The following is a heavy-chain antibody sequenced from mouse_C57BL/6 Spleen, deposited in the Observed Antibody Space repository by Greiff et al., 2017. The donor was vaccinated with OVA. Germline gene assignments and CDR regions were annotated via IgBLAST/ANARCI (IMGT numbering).Heavy chain of an antibody. Sequence: VQLQQPGAELVKPGASVKLSCKASGYTFTSYWMQCVKQRPGQGLEWIGEIDPSDSYTNYNQKFKGKATLTVDTSSSTAYMQLSSLTSEDSAVYYCARRTGTGYFDVWGTGTTVTVSS. D-gene: IGHD4-1*01. CDR2: IDPSDSYT. J-gene: IGHJ1*03. V-gene: IGHV1-50*01. CDR1: GYTFTSYW. CDR3: ARRTGTGYFDV.